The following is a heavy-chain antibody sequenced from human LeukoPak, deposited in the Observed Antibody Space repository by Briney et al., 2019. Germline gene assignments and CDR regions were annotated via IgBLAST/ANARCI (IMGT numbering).Heavy chain of an antibody. CDR1: GFTFSSYS. Sequence: GGSLRLSCAASGFTFSSYSMNWVRQAPGKGLEWVSSISSSSSYIYYADSVKGRFTISRDNAKYSLYLQMNSLRAEDTAVYYCARDREKPGIAATGYDYWGQGTLVTVSS. J-gene: IGHJ4*02. CDR3: ARDREKPGIAATGYDY. V-gene: IGHV3-21*01. CDR2: ISSSSSYI. D-gene: IGHD6-13*01.